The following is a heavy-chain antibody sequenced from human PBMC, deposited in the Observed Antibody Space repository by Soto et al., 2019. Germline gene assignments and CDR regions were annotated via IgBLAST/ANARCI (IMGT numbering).Heavy chain of an antibody. CDR2: IRSKANSYAT. CDR3: TRHAPPYSGYGPFFGMDV. V-gene: IGHV3-73*01. D-gene: IGHD5-12*01. Sequence: HPGGSLRLSCAASGFTFSGSAMHWVRQASGKGLEWVGRIRSKANSYATAYAASVKGRFTISRDDSKNTAYLQMNSLKTEDTAVYYCTRHAPPYSGYGPFFGMDVWGQGTTVTVSS. CDR1: GFTFSGSA. J-gene: IGHJ6*02.